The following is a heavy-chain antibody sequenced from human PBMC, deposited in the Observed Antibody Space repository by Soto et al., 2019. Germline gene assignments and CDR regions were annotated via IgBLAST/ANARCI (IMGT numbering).Heavy chain of an antibody. Sequence: SVKVSCKASGGTFSSYAISWVRQAPGQGLEWMGGIIPIFGTASYAQKFQGRVTITADKSTSTAYMELSSLRSEDTAVYYCAREVDTAMVTSNYYYYYGMDVWGQGTTVTVSS. CDR2: IIPIFGTA. J-gene: IGHJ6*02. CDR3: AREVDTAMVTSNYYYYYGMDV. D-gene: IGHD5-18*01. V-gene: IGHV1-69*06. CDR1: GGTFSSYA.